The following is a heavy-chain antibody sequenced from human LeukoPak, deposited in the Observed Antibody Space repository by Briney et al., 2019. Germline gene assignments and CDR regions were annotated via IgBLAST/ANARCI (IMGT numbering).Heavy chain of an antibody. J-gene: IGHJ4*02. D-gene: IGHD1-26*01. Sequence: SETLSLTCAVSGDSFSSGYWWSWVRQPPGKGLEWIGEIYHSGSTNYNPSLKSRVTISVDKSKNQFSLKLTSVTAADTAVYCCARVDRGRGYSGACWDSWGQGTLVTVSS. V-gene: IGHV4-4*01. CDR2: IYHSGST. CDR1: GDSFSSGYW. CDR3: ARVDRGRGYSGACWDS.